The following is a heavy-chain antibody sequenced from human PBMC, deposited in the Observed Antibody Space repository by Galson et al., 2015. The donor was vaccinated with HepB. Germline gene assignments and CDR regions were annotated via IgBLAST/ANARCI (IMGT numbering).Heavy chain of an antibody. J-gene: IGHJ4*02. Sequence: SVKVSCKASGFTFTTSAVQWVRQARGQRLEWIGWIVVASGNTNYALKFQERVTISRDMSTSTAYMQLSSLRSEDTAVYYCAAEGDQDFFDYWGQGTLVTVSP. CDR3: AAEGDQDFFDY. CDR1: GFTFTTSA. V-gene: IGHV1-58*01. CDR2: IVVASGNT. D-gene: IGHD3-16*01.